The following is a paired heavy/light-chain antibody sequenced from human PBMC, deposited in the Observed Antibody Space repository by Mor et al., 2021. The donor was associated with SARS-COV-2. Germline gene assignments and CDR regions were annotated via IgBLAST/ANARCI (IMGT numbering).Heavy chain of an antibody. CDR3: TRVLNRGVTYDAFDI. CDR1: GFTFGDYA. V-gene: IGHV3-49*04. CDR2: IRSKAYGGTT. J-gene: IGHJ3*02. D-gene: IGHD3-10*01. Sequence: EVQLVESGGGLVQPGRSLRLSCIPSGFTFGDYATSWVRQAPGKGLEWVGFIRSKAYGGTTEYAASVKGRFTISRDDSKSIAYVQMNSLKTEDTAVYYCTRVLNRGVTYDAFDIWGQGTMVTVSS.
Light chain of an antibody. Sequence: EIVLTQSPGTLSLSPGERATLSCRASQSVSSSYLAWYQQKPGQPPRLFIYGASTRASGIPDRFSGSGSGTDFTLTISRLEPEDFAVYYCQQYGSSPFTFGPGTKVDIK. CDR2: GAS. V-gene: IGKV3-20*01. CDR1: QSVSSSY. J-gene: IGKJ3*01. CDR3: QQYGSSPFT.